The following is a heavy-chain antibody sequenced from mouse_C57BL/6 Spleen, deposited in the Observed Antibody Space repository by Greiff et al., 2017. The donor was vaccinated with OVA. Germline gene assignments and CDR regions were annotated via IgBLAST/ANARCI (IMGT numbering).Heavy chain of an antibody. Sequence: EVMLVESGGGLVKPGGSLKLSCAASGFTFSSYAMSWVRQTPEKRLEWVATISDGGSYTYYPDNVKGRFTISRDNAKNNLYLQMSHLKSEDTAMYYCAREDYGLDYWGQGTTRTVSS. D-gene: IGHD1-1*02. CDR3: AREDYGLDY. J-gene: IGHJ2*01. CDR2: ISDGGSYT. V-gene: IGHV5-4*01. CDR1: GFTFSSYA.